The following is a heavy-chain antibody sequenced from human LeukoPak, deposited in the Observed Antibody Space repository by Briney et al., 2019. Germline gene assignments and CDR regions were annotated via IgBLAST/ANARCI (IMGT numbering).Heavy chain of an antibody. Sequence: GGSLRLSCAASGFTFSSYWMSWVRQAPGKGLEWVANIKQDGSEKYYADSVKGRFTISRDNAKNSLYLQMNSLRAEDTAVYYCARDKAHSYGYFDYWGQGTLVTVSS. CDR3: ARDKAHSYGYFDY. CDR1: GFTFSSYW. V-gene: IGHV3-7*01. D-gene: IGHD5-18*01. CDR2: IKQDGSEK. J-gene: IGHJ4*02.